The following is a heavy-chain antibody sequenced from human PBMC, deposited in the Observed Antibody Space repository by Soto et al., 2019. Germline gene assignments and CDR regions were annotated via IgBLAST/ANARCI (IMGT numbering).Heavy chain of an antibody. CDR1: GFTFNTYG. Sequence: GSLRLSCAASGFTFNTYGMHWVRQAPGKGLEWVAVISYDGSNKYYADSVKGRFTISRDNSKNTLYLQMNSLRAEDTAVYYCANTRELLGVDYWGQGTLVTVSS. J-gene: IGHJ4*02. CDR3: ANTRELLGVDY. D-gene: IGHD1-26*01. CDR2: ISYDGSNK. V-gene: IGHV3-30*18.